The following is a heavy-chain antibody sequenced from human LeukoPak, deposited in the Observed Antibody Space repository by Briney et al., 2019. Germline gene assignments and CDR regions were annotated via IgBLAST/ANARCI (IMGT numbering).Heavy chain of an antibody. D-gene: IGHD3-22*01. Sequence: PSETLSLTCIVSGGSISSSSHYWGWIRQPPGKGLEWIGSVYYSGNTYYNPSLKSRVSISVDTSKNQFSLRLSSVTAADTAVYYCARVLGDSGYADFWGQGTLVTVSS. CDR3: ARVLGDSGYADF. V-gene: IGHV4-39*07. CDR1: GGSISSSSHY. CDR2: VYYSGNT. J-gene: IGHJ4*02.